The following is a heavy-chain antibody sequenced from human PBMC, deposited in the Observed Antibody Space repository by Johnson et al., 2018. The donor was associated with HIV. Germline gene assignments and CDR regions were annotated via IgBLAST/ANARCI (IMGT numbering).Heavy chain of an antibody. V-gene: IGHV3-30*18. J-gene: IGHJ3*02. CDR3: AKDLSQWLIPEAFDI. D-gene: IGHD6-19*01. CDR2: ISYDGSNK. CDR1: GFTFGIYG. Sequence: QVQLVESGGGVVQPGTSLRLSCAASGFTFGIYGMHWVRQAPGKGLEWVALISYDGSNKYFADSVKGRFTISRDKSKNTLYLQMNSLRAEDTAVYYCAKDLSQWLIPEAFDIWGQGTMVTVSS.